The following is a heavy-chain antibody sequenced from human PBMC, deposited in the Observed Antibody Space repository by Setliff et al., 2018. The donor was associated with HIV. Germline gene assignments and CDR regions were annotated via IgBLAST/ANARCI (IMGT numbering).Heavy chain of an antibody. CDR3: ARSKTFYDFWGGYYTHGAFKI. V-gene: IGHV4-39*01. CDR1: GGSFTSRSYY. Sequence: SETLSLTCAVSGGSFTSRSYYWGWIRQPPGKGLEWIGSISYSGITYYNPSLKSRATISVDTSKNQFSLNLTSVTAADTAVYYCARSKTFYDFWGGYYTHGAFKIWGLGTMVTVSS. D-gene: IGHD3-3*01. J-gene: IGHJ3*02. CDR2: ISYSGIT.